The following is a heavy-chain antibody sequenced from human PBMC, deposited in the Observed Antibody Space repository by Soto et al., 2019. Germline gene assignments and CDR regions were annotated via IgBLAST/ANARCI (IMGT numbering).Heavy chain of an antibody. Sequence: QVQLVQSGAEVKKPGASVKVSCKASGYTFTSYDINWVRQATGQGLEWMGWMNPNSGNTGYAQKLQGRVTMTRNTSISTAYMELSSLRSEDTAMYYCASGINYYGSGDDAFDIWGQGTMVTVSS. CDR2: MNPNSGNT. V-gene: IGHV1-8*01. CDR3: ASGINYYGSGDDAFDI. CDR1: GYTFTSYD. J-gene: IGHJ3*02. D-gene: IGHD3-10*01.